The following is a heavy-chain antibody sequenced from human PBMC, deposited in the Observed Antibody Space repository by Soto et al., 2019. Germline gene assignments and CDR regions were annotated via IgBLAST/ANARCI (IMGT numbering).Heavy chain of an antibody. V-gene: IGHV3-30*04. CDR1: GFTVSSYA. J-gene: IGHJ4*02. CDR2: IAYDGGNK. Sequence: QVQLAESGGGVVQPGRSLRLSCAASGFTVSSYAMHWVRQAPGKGLEWVAVIAYDGGNKYYADSVKGRFTISRDNSKNTLYLQMNSLRIEDTAVYYCARDLERVFDYWGQGTLVTVSS. CDR3: ARDLERVFDY. D-gene: IGHD1-1*01.